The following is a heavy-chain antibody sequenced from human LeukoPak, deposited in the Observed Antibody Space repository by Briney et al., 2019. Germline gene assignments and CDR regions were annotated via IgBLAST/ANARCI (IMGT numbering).Heavy chain of an antibody. CDR1: GFTFCSYA. J-gene: IGHJ4*02. D-gene: IGHD5-12*01. V-gene: IGHV3-23*01. Sequence: GGSLRLSCAASGFTFCSYAMSWVRQAPGKGLEWVSVISGSGGGIYYADSVKGRFTIYRDNSKNTLYLQMNSLRAEDTAVYYCAKAFSGYDNFDYWGQGTLVTVSS. CDR2: ISGSGGGI. CDR3: AKAFSGYDNFDY.